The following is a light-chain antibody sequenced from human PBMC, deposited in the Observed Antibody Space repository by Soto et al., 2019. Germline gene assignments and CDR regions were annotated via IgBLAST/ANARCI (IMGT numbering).Light chain of an antibody. CDR1: QNVGRD. Sequence: EIVLTQSPGTLSLSPGERATLSCRAAQNVGRDLAWYQQKPGQAPRLLIYGASTRATGIPERFSGSGSGTDFTLTISRLEPEDFAVYFCHQFGSSPQTFGHGTKVDIK. CDR3: HQFGSSPQT. CDR2: GAS. J-gene: IGKJ1*01. V-gene: IGKV3-20*01.